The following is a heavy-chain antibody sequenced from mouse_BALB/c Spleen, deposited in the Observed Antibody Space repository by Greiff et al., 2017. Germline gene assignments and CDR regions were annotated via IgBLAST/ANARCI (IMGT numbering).Heavy chain of an antibody. CDR1: GFNIKDYY. V-gene: IGHV14-4*02. CDR3: NAWTTVEAY. Sequence: DVQLQESGAELVWSGASVTLSCTASGFNIKDYYLHWVKQRPEQGLEWIGWIAPEHGDTEYAPKFQGKATMTADTSSNTAYLQLSSLTSEDTAVYYCNAWTTVEAYWGQGTLVTVAA. D-gene: IGHD1-1*01. J-gene: IGHJ3*01. CDR2: IAPEHGDT.